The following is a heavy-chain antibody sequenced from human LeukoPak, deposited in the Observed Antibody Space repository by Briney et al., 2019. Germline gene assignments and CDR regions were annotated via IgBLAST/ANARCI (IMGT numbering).Heavy chain of an antibody. Sequence: SETLSLTCAVYGGSFSGYYWSWIRQPPGKGLEWIGEINHSGSTNYNPSLKSRVTISVDTSKNQFSLKLSSVTAADTAVYYCARRRLSSSSWYYYYYGMDVWGQGTTVIVSS. CDR2: INHSGST. D-gene: IGHD6-13*01. J-gene: IGHJ6*02. CDR1: GGSFSGYY. CDR3: ARRRLSSSSWYYYYYGMDV. V-gene: IGHV4-34*01.